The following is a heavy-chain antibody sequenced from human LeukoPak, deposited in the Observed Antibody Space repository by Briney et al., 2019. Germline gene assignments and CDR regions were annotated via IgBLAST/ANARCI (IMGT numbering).Heavy chain of an antibody. CDR3: ARQGYNYGTGRYNWFDP. Sequence: SETLSLTCTVSGGSISSYYWSWIRQPPGKGLEWIGYMYYSGSTNYNPSLKTRLTISVDTSKNQISLKLRSVTAADTAVYYCARQGYNYGTGRYNWFDPWGQGILVTVSS. CDR2: MYYSGST. D-gene: IGHD5-18*01. V-gene: IGHV4-59*08. CDR1: GGSISSYY. J-gene: IGHJ5*02.